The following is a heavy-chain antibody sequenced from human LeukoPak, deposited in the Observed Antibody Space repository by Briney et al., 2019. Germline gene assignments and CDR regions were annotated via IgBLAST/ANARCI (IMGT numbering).Heavy chain of an antibody. Sequence: PSETLSLTCAVSGYSISIGYFWAWIRQPPGKGLEWIGTIFHSGSTYYNPSLKSRVTISVDPSKNQFSLRLISVTAADTAVYYCARGYSYGRYYFDYWGQGTLVTVSS. CDR1: GYSISIGYF. J-gene: IGHJ4*02. D-gene: IGHD5-18*01. V-gene: IGHV4-38-2*01. CDR2: IFHSGST. CDR3: ARGYSYGRYYFDY.